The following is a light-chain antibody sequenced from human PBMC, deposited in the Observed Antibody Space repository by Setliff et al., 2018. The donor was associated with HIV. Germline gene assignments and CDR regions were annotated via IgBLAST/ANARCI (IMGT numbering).Light chain of an antibody. V-gene: IGLV8-61*01. CDR2: GTN. J-gene: IGLJ1*01. CDR1: SGSVSTSYY. Sequence: QTVVTQEPSLSVSPGGTVTLTCGLTSGSVSTSYYPSWYQQTPGQAPRTVLYGTNSRSSGVPDRFSGSIVGNKAALTITGAQADDESDYYCVLHLGGGVYVFGPGTKVTVL. CDR3: VLHLGGGVYV.